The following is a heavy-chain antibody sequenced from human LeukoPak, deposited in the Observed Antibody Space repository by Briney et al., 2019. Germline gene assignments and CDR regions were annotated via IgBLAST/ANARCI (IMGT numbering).Heavy chain of an antibody. CDR3: AKDGGTHFDH. CDR1: GFTFSSYE. J-gene: IGHJ4*02. CDR2: ISSSGSTI. Sequence: GGSLRLSCAASGFTFSSYEMNWVRQAPGKGLEWVSYISSSGSTIYYADSVKGRFTITRDNAQNSLTLQMNTLRADDTAVYYCAKDGGTHFDHWGQGTLVTVSS. D-gene: IGHD1-26*01. V-gene: IGHV3-48*03.